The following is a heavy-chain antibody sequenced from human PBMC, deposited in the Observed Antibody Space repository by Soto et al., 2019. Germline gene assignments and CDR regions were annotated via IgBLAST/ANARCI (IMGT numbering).Heavy chain of an antibody. Sequence: SETLSLTCTVSGGSITSYYWSWIRQPPGKGLEWIGYVYYSGTTNYNPSLKSRVTISVDLSKNQFSLRLSSVTTADTALYYCARTTAVPNTLRSRYFFDYWGQGTLVTVSS. CDR2: VYYSGTT. V-gene: IGHV4-59*01. J-gene: IGHJ4*02. CDR1: GGSITSYY. CDR3: ARTTAVPNTLRSRYFFDY. D-gene: IGHD4-17*01.